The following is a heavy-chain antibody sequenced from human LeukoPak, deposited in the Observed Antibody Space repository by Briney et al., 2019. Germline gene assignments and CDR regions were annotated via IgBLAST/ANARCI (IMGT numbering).Heavy chain of an antibody. CDR2: ISSSSSYI. V-gene: IGHV3-21*01. D-gene: IGHD3-9*01. J-gene: IGHJ5*02. CDR1: GFTFSSYS. Sequence: PGGSLRLSCAASGFTFSSYSMNWVRQAPGKGLEWVSSISSSSSYIYYADSVKGRFTISRDNAKNSLYLQMNSLRAEDTAVYYCARDILTGLGVDNWFDPWGQGTLVTVSS. CDR3: ARDILTGLGVDNWFDP.